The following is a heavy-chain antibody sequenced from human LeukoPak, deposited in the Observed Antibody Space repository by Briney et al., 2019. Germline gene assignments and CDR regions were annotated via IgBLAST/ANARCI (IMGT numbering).Heavy chain of an antibody. J-gene: IGHJ4*02. D-gene: IGHD3-10*01. CDR3: AKDRDYYLVGFFDY. Sequence: RSGGSLRLSCAASGFTFSSYAISWVRQAPGKGLEWVSAISVIVVTTYYADSVKGRFTISRDNSKNTLYLQMNSLRAGNTALYYCAKDRDYYLVGFFDYWGQGTLVTVSS. V-gene: IGHV3-23*01. CDR2: ISVIVVTT. CDR1: GFTFSSYA.